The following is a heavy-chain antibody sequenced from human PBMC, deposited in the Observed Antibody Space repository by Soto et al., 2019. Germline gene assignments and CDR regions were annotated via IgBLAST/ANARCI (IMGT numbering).Heavy chain of an antibody. D-gene: IGHD6-13*01. CDR1: GYTFTSYG. V-gene: IGHV1-18*01. Sequence: ASVKVSCKASGYTFTSYGISWVRQAPGQGLEWMGWISAYNGNTNYAQKLQGRVTMTTDTSTSTVYMELRSLRSDDTAVYYCARDGACWQQLVLDYWGQGTLVTVSS. J-gene: IGHJ4*02. CDR2: ISAYNGNT. CDR3: ARDGACWQQLVLDY.